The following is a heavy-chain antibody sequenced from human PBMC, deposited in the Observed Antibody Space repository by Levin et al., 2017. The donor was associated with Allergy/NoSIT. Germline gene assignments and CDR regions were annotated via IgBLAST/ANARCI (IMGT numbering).Heavy chain of an antibody. V-gene: IGHV3-11*05. CDR3: ARVHGRRGAVAYLDY. CDR1: GFTFSDYY. CDR2: ISSSSSYT. D-gene: IGHD6-19*01. J-gene: IGHJ4*02. Sequence: GESLKISCAASGFTFSDYYMSWIRQAPGKGLEWVSYISSSSSYTNYADSVKGRFTISRDNAKNSLYLQMNSLRAEDTAVYYCARVHGRRGAVAYLDYWGQGTLVTVSS.